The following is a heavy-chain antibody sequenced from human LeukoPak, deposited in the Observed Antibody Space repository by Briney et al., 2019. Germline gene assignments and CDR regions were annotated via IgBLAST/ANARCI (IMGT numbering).Heavy chain of an antibody. J-gene: IGHJ4*02. Sequence: GASVKVSCEASGYTFTGSYMHWVRQAPGQGLEWMGWINPNSGGTKYAQKFQGRVTMTRDTSISTAYMELSRLRSDDTAVYYCARALTIFGVVNVVGYWGQGTLVTVSS. CDR3: ARALTIFGVVNVVGY. CDR1: GYTFTGSY. CDR2: INPNSGGT. V-gene: IGHV1-2*02. D-gene: IGHD3-3*01.